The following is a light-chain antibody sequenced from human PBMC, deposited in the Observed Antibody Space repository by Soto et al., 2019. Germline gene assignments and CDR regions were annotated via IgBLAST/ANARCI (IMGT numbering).Light chain of an antibody. CDR2: EVT. V-gene: IGLV2-8*01. CDR1: SSDVGGYKY. J-gene: IGLJ2*01. Sequence: QSALTQPPSASGSPGQSVTISCTGTSSDVGGYKYVSWYQHHPGKAPKVVIYEVTKRPSGVPDRFSGSKSGNTASLTVSGLQAEDEADYFCSSYAGSNNFDVVFGGGTKLTVL. CDR3: SSYAGSNNFDVV.